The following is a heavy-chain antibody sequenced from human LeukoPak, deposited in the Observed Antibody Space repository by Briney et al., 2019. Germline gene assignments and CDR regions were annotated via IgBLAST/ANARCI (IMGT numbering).Heavy chain of an antibody. CDR3: ARRWRSSGWYGY. J-gene: IGHJ4*02. CDR2: INHSGST. D-gene: IGHD6-19*01. V-gene: IGHV4-34*01. CDR1: GGSFSGYY. Sequence: SETLSLTCAVYGGSFSGYYWSWIRQPPGKGLEWIGEINHSGSTNYNPSLKSRVTISVDTSKNQFSLKPSSVTAADTAVYYCARRWRSSGWYGYWGQGTLVTVSS.